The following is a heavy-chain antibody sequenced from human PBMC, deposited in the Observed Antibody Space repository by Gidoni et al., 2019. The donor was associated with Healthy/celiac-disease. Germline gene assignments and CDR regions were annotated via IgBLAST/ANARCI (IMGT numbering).Heavy chain of an antibody. V-gene: IGHV4-4*02. D-gene: IGHD3-22*01. Sequence: QVQLQESGPGLVKPSGTLSLTCAVSGGSISRSHWWSWVRQPPGKGLEWIGEIYHSGSTNYNPSLKSRVTISVDKSKNQFSLKLSSVTAADTAVYYCARKGNYYDSSGYYPNWFDPWGQGTLVTVSS. CDR3: ARKGNYYDSSGYYPNWFDP. CDR1: GGSISRSHW. CDR2: IYHSGST. J-gene: IGHJ5*02.